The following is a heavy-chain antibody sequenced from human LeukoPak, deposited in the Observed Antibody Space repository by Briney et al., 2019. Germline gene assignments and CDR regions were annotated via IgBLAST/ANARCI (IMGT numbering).Heavy chain of an antibody. Sequence: GASVKVSCKASGYTFTSYGISWVRQAPGQGLEWMGWISAYNGNTNYAQKLQGRVTMTTDTSTSTAYMELRSLRSDDTAVYYCAREVEGYSSSWFDYWGQGTLVTVSS. CDR2: ISAYNGNT. V-gene: IGHV1-18*01. CDR3: AREVEGYSSSWFDY. J-gene: IGHJ4*02. D-gene: IGHD6-13*01. CDR1: GYTFTSYG.